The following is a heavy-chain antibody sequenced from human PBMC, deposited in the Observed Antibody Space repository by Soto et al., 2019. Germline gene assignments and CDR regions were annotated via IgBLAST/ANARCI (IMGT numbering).Heavy chain of an antibody. CDR2: IIPIFGTT. J-gene: IGHJ4*02. V-gene: IGHV1-69*01. CDR1: ADSFSSYG. CDR3: ARVFPDGWVEPGVVRGYLDT. D-gene: IGHD3-3*01. Sequence: QVQLVQSGAEVKEPGSAVKVSCKAPADSFSSYGISWVRQAPGQGLEWMGGIIPIFGTTNYAEKFQGRGTITADESTNTDYMELSSLRSEDTALYYCARVFPDGWVEPGVVRGYLDTWGRGTLVTVSS.